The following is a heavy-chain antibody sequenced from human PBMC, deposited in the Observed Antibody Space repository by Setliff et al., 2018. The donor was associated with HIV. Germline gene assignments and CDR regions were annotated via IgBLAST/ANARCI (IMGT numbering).Heavy chain of an antibody. CDR1: GGSIXXXXX. Sequence: SETLSLTCAVSGGSIXXXXXGSGVRQPPGKGLEWIGEIYHSGSTNYNPSLKSRVTISVDKSKNQFSLKLSSVTAADTAVYYCARDRGGYYDILTGYYTQSYFFDYWGQGTLVTVSS. CDR2: IYHSGST. CDR3: ARDRGGYYDILTGYYTQSYFFDY. J-gene: IGHJ4*02. D-gene: IGHD3-9*01. V-gene: IGHV4-4*02.